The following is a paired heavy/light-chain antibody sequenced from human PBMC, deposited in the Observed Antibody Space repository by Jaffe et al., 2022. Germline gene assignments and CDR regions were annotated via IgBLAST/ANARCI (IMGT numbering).Heavy chain of an antibody. CDR2: SRDKANSYST. J-gene: IGHJ6*03. V-gene: IGHV3-72*01. Sequence: EVQLVESGGGLVQPGGSLRLSCAASGFSFSDHYMDWVRQAPGKGPEWVGRSRDKANSYSTEYAASVKGRFTISRDESKNSLDLQMSSLKTEDTAVYYCTRSQTSYHFMDVWGKGTTVTVS. CDR3: TRSQTSYHFMDV. CDR1: GFSFSDHY.
Light chain of an antibody. CDR2: AAS. J-gene: IGKJ4*01. Sequence: DIQMTQSPSSLSASVGDRVTITCRTSQDIKSNLAWFQQKPGKAPKSLIYAASRLQSGVPSKFSGSGSGTDFTLTISSLQPEDFATYYCQHYNSYPLTFGGGTKVEIK. CDR1: QDIKSN. V-gene: IGKV1-16*02. CDR3: QHYNSYPLT.